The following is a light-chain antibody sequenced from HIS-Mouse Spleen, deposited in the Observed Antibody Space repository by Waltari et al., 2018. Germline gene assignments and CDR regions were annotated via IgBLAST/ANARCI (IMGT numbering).Light chain of an antibody. CDR1: ASQKKY. V-gene: IGLV3-10*01. Sequence: SYELTQQPSVSVSPGQTARITCSGDASQKKYAYWYQQESGQAPVLVIYEDSKRPSGIPERFSGSSSGTMATLTISGAQVEDEADYYCYSTDSSGNHRVFGGGTKLTVL. CDR2: EDS. CDR3: YSTDSSGNHRV. J-gene: IGLJ2*01.